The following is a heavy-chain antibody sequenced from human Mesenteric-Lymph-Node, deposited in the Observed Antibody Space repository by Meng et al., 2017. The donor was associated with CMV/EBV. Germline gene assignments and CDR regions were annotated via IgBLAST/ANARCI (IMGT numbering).Heavy chain of an antibody. CDR3: ARDVIGYFSSSDYYFDS. CDR1: GFTFSNSD. Sequence: GGPLRLPFAAPGFTFSNSDMNWVRQAPGKGLKWVSGVSWNGSRTHYADSVKGRFIIPRDNSNNSLYLQMNSLRAEDTAFYYCARDVIGYFSSSDYYFDSWGQGTLVTVSS. J-gene: IGHJ4*02. V-gene: IGHV3-19*01. D-gene: IGHD6-6*01. CDR2: VSWNGSRT.